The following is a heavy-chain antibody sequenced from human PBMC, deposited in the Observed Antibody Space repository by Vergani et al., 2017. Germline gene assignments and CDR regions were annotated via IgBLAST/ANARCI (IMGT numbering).Heavy chain of an antibody. CDR3: TKGSRGYTGYFFDY. CDR1: GFSFPGYA. J-gene: IGHJ4*02. CDR2: VSGSSATP. Sequence: EVQLLESGGGLVQPGGSLRLSCEASGFSFPGYAMSWVRQAPGKGLGWVSSVSGSSATPYYADSVKGRFIISRDNSKNTLHLQMNSLRAADTAVYYCTKGSRGYTGYFFDYWGQGTLATVSS. V-gene: IGHV3-23*01. D-gene: IGHD5-12*01.